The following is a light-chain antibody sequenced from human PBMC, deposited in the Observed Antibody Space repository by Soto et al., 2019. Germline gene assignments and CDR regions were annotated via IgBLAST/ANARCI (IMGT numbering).Light chain of an antibody. CDR1: SSNIGAVFD. CDR3: QSYDRSLSAV. V-gene: IGLV1-40*01. Sequence: SVLTQPPSVSGTPGQRVAISCTGSSSNIGAVFDVHWYQQVPGTAPKLLIYGNNNRPSGVPDRFSGSKSGTSASLAITGLQAEDEADYYCQSYDRSLSAVFGGGTKLTVL. CDR2: GNN. J-gene: IGLJ2*01.